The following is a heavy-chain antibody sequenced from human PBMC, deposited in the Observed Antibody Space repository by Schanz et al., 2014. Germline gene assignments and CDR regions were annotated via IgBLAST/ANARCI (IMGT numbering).Heavy chain of an antibody. CDR1: GFTFSSYD. CDR3: ARDQGYTTSWHIFDL. D-gene: IGHD6-13*01. Sequence: QVQLVESGGGVVQPGRSLRLSCVASGFTFSSYDVFWVRQAPGKGLEWVSAINTGVNTYYADSVRGRFTISRDNSKNTLYLQMNSLSAEDTAVYYCARDQGYTTSWHIFDLWGQGTLVTVSS. J-gene: IGHJ4*02. CDR2: INTGVNT. V-gene: IGHV3-NL1*01.